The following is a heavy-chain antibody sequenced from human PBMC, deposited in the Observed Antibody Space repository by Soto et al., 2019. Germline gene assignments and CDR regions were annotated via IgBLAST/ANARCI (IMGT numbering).Heavy chain of an antibody. D-gene: IGHD3-10*01. Sequence: SVKVSCKASGGTFSSYAISWVRQAPGQGLEWMGGIIPIFGTANYAQKFQGRVTITADESTSTAYMELSSLRSEDTAVYYCSLTTYYYGSGSYYNDYYYRMDVWGQGTTVTVSS. CDR3: SLTTYYYGSGSYYNDYYYRMDV. CDR1: GGTFSSYA. V-gene: IGHV1-69*13. CDR2: IIPIFGTA. J-gene: IGHJ6*02.